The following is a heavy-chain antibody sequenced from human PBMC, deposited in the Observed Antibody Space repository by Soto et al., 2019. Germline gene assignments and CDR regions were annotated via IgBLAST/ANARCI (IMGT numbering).Heavy chain of an antibody. CDR2: IYTSGST. Sequence: SETLSLTCTVSGGSISSYYWSWIRQPAGKGLEWIGRIYTSGSTNYNPSLKSLVTMSVDTSKNQFSLKLSSVTAADTAVYYCARDSVVAVAGNWFDPWGQGTLVTVSS. CDR1: GGSISSYY. D-gene: IGHD6-19*01. CDR3: ARDSVVAVAGNWFDP. V-gene: IGHV4-4*07. J-gene: IGHJ5*02.